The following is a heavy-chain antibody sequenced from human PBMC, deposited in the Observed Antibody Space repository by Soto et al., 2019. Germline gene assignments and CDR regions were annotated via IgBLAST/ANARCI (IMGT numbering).Heavy chain of an antibody. D-gene: IGHD5-18*01. CDR1: GGTFSSYA. J-gene: IGHJ6*02. CDR3: ASKVTALVFAARDYYYGKGV. CDR2: IIPIFGTA. Sequence: SVKVSCKASGGTFSSYAISWVRQAPGQGLEWMGGIIPIFGTANYAQKFQGRVTITADESTSTAYLELSSLRSEDTAVYYCASKVTALVFAARDYYYGKGVRGRGSTDTVSS. V-gene: IGHV1-69*13.